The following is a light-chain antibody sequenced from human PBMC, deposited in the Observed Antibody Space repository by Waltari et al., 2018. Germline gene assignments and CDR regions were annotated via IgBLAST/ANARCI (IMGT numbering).Light chain of an antibody. J-gene: IGKJ4*01. CDR3: QQSYTIPRT. V-gene: IGKV1-39*01. CDR1: QSIDKN. Sequence: IQMTQSPSSLSASVGDRINITCRASQSIDKNLHWYQQRPGKAPKVLIYAASSLQSGVPPRFSGSGSGTEFTLTIDSLQPEDFATYYCQQSYTIPRTFGGGTKVEMK. CDR2: AAS.